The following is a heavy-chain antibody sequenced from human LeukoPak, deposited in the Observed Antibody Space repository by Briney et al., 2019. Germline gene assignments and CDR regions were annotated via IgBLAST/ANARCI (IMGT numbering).Heavy chain of an antibody. D-gene: IGHD2-2*01. J-gene: IGHJ5*02. CDR1: GFTFSSYS. Sequence: GGSLRLSCAASGFTFSSYSMNWVRQAPGKGLEWVSSISIISSYIYYADSVKGRFTISRDNAKNSLYLQMNSLRAEDTAVYYCARDAWRYCSSTSCLNWFDPWGQGTLVTVSS. CDR3: ARDAWRYCSSTSCLNWFDP. V-gene: IGHV3-21*01. CDR2: ISIISSYI.